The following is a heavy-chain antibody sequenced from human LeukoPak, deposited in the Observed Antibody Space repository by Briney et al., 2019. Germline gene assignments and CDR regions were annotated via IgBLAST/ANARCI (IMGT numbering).Heavy chain of an antibody. CDR3: GRENRGVNNVDY. CDR2: ISSSGSNI. Sequence: PGGSLRLSCAASGFTFSDYYMSWLRQAPGKGLERVSYISSSGSNIYYVDSVKGRFTISRDNAKNSLYLQMNSLRAQDTDVYYCGRENRGVNNVDYWGQGTLVTVSS. CDR1: GFTFSDYY. D-gene: IGHD4-23*01. V-gene: IGHV3-11*04. J-gene: IGHJ4*02.